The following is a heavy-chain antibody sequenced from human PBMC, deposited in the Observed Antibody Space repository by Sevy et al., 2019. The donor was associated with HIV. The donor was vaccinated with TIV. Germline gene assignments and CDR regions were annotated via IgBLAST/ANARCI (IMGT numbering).Heavy chain of an antibody. V-gene: IGHV3-23*01. Sequence: GGSLRLSCAASGFTFRSYGMNWVRQAPGKGLEWVSGISASGGSASYADSVKGRFTISRDNSQNTLYLQMNSLRAEDTAVFYCAKDYTGATDALSIWGQGTMVTVSS. D-gene: IGHD7-27*01. CDR1: GFTFRSYG. CDR2: ISASGGSA. CDR3: AKDYTGATDALSI. J-gene: IGHJ3*02.